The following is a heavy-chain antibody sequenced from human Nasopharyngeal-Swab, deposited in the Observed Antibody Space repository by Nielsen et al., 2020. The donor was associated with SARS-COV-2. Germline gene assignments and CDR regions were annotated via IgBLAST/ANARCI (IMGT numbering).Heavy chain of an antibody. CDR1: GFTFSDYY. J-gene: IGHJ4*02. D-gene: IGHD6-19*01. CDR2: ISSSSSYT. CDR3: ASQAGYSSGWPYYFDY. Sequence: GGSLRLSCAASGFTFSDYYMSWIRQAPGKGLEWVSYISSSSSYTNYADSVKGRFTISRDNAKDSLYLQMNSLRAEDTAVYYCASQAGYSSGWPYYFDYWGQGTLVTVSS. V-gene: IGHV3-11*06.